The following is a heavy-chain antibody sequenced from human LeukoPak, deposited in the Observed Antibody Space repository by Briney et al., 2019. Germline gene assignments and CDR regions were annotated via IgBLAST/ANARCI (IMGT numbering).Heavy chain of an antibody. J-gene: IGHJ4*02. CDR2: IGSAGGSI. Sequence: PGGSLRLSCAASGFMLNNYDMHWVRQAPGKGLEWLSTIGSAGGSIFYADSVKGRFTISRDNSKSTLFLQMDSLRVEDTALYYCAKRGEVSTYYYFESWGQGALVTVSS. D-gene: IGHD2/OR15-2a*01. V-gene: IGHV3-23*01. CDR1: GFMLNNYD. CDR3: AKRGEVSTYYYFES.